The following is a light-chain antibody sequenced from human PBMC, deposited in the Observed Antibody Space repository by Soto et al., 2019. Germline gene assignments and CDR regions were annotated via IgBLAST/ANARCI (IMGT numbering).Light chain of an antibody. Sequence: QSVLTQPPSASGSPGRSVTISCTGTSSDVGGYDYVSWFQQHPGKAPKLIIYEVTKRPSGVHDRFSASKSGNTASLTVSGLQAEDEADYYCSSFVAGNNYWVFGGGTKLTVL. V-gene: IGLV2-8*01. CDR2: EVT. J-gene: IGLJ3*02. CDR3: SSFVAGNNYWV. CDR1: SSDVGGYDY.